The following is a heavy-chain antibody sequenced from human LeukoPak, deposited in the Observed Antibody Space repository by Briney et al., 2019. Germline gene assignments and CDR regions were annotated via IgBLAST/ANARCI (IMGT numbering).Heavy chain of an antibody. CDR3: ARGSWGSGYNWFDP. Sequence: ASVKVSCKASGYTFTNYDINWVRQATGQGLEWMGWMNPNSGNTGYAQKFQGRVTMTRNTSISTAYMELSSLRSEDTAVYYCARGSWGSGYNWFDPWGQGTLVTVSS. D-gene: IGHD3-3*01. J-gene: IGHJ5*02. CDR2: MNPNSGNT. V-gene: IGHV1-8*01. CDR1: GYTFTNYD.